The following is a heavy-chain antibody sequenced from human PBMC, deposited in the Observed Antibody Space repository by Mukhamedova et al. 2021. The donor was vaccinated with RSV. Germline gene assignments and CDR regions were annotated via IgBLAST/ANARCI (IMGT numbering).Heavy chain of an antibody. D-gene: IGHD1-7*01. CDR2: DDGSNT. Sequence: DDGSNTKYADSVKGRFTISRDNSKNTLYLQMDSLRVEDTPMYYCAKDHLLGWNSGISNGPFDYWGQGNPVTVSS. J-gene: IGHJ4*02. V-gene: IGHV3-30*02. CDR3: AKDHLLGWNSGISNGPFDY.